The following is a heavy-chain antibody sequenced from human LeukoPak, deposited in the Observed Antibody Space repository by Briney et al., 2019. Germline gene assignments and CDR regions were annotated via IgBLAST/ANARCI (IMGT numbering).Heavy chain of an antibody. CDR1: GFTFSNYW. CDR2: INPDGSEK. J-gene: IGHJ4*02. D-gene: IGHD3-10*01. Sequence: GGSLRLSCAASGFTFSNYWMSWVRQAPGNGLEWVANINPDGSEKYSVDSVTGRFTISRDNAENTVFLQMNSLRAEDSAVYYCARALRFGTSFDYWGQGTLVTVSS. V-gene: IGHV3-7*01. CDR3: ARALRFGTSFDY.